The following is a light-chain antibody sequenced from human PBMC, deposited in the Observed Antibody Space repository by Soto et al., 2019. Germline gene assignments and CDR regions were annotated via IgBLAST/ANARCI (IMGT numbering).Light chain of an antibody. Sequence: QSVLTQLPSVSGAPGQRVTISCTGGSSNIGAGYDVLWYQQLPGRAPKLLVYGYIPRPSGAPGRFSGSKSGTSASLASTGLQAEDEADYYCQSFDSNLSGHVVFGGGTKVTVL. V-gene: IGLV1-40*01. CDR3: QSFDSNLSGHVV. CDR1: SSNIGAGYD. CDR2: GYI. J-gene: IGLJ2*01.